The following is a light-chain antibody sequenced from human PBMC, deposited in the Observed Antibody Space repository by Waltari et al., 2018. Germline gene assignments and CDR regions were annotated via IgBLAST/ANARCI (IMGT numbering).Light chain of an antibody. J-gene: IGLJ3*02. CDR3: CSYAGSYTWV. Sequence: QSALTQPPSVSGSPGQSITISCPGTPIAVGNYNLFSWYRQYPGKAPKVMIYDGNRRPSGVSDRFSGSKSGNTASLTISGVQAEDEADYYCCSYAGSYTWVFGGGTKLTVL. CDR1: PIAVGNYNL. V-gene: IGLV2-23*01. CDR2: DGN.